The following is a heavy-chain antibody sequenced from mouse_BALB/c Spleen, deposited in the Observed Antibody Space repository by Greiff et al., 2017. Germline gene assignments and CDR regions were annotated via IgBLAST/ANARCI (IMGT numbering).Heavy chain of an antibody. J-gene: IGHJ2*01. CDR1: GFSLTSYD. V-gene: IGHV2-9-2*01. Sequence: VKLMESGPGLVAPSQSLSITCTVSGFSLTSYDITWIRQPPGKGLEWLGVIWTGGGTVYNSAFMSRLSISKDNSKSQVFLKIHSLQTDDTAIYYCVREGFRYDGPDYWGQGTTLTVSS. D-gene: IGHD2-14*01. CDR2: IWTGGGT. CDR3: VREGFRYDGPDY.